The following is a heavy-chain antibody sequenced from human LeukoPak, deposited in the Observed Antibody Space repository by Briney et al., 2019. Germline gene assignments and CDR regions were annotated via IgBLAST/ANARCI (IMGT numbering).Heavy chain of an antibody. J-gene: IGHJ4*02. CDR2: INPSGGST. Sequence: GASVTVSCKSSGYTFTSYYMHWVRQAPGQGLEWMGIINPSGGSTSYAQKFQGRVTMTRDTSTSTVYMELSSLRSEDTAVYYCATTPYRSGLDYWGQGTLVTVSS. D-gene: IGHD6-19*01. V-gene: IGHV1-46*01. CDR1: GYTFTSYY. CDR3: ATTPYRSGLDY.